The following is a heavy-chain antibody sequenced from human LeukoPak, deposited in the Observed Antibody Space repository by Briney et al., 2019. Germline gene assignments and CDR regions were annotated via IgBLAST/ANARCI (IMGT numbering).Heavy chain of an antibody. D-gene: IGHD6-19*01. CDR3: ARDSGRYISGQGPYYYHGMDV. V-gene: IGHV3-30-3*01. Sequence: GGSLRLSCAASGFTFSSYAMHWVRQAPGKGLEWVAVISNDETNKYYADSVKGRFTISRDNSKNTLYLQMNSLRPEDTAVYYCARDSGRYISGQGPYYYHGMDVWGQGTTVTVSS. J-gene: IGHJ6*02. CDR2: ISNDETNK. CDR1: GFTFSSYA.